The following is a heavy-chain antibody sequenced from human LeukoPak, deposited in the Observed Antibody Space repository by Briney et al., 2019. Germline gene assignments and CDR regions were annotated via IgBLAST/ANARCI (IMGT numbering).Heavy chain of an antibody. V-gene: IGHV7-4-1*02. CDR3: ARGLSDYYYDSSGYPL. J-gene: IGHJ4*02. Sequence: ASVKVSCKASGYTFTGYAMNWVRQAPGQGLEWMGWINTNTGNPTYAQGFTGRFVFSLDTSVSTAYQQISGLKAEDTAVYYCARGLSDYYYDSSGYPLWGQGTLVTVSS. CDR1: GYTFTGYA. D-gene: IGHD3-22*01. CDR2: INTNTGNP.